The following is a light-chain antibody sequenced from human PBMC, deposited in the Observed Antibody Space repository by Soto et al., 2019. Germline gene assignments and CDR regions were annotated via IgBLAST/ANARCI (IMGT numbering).Light chain of an antibody. CDR3: QQRSNWPFT. CDR2: DAS. CDR1: QSVSSY. V-gene: IGKV3-11*01. Sequence: EIVLTQSPATLSLSPGERATLSCRASQSVSSYLAWYQQKPGQAHRLLIYDASNRATGIPARFSGSGSGTDFTLTISSLEPEDFAVYYGQQRSNWPFTFGQGTRLEIK. J-gene: IGKJ5*01.